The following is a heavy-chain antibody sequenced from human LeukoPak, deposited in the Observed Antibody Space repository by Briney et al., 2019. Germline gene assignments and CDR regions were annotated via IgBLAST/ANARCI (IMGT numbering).Heavy chain of an antibody. V-gene: IGHV4-34*01. CDR2: INHSGST. J-gene: IGHJ4*02. CDR3: AKAAAVDTSFDY. CDR1: GGSFSGYY. D-gene: IGHD6-13*01. Sequence: SETLSLTCAVYGGSFSGYYWSWIRQPPGKGLECIGEINHSGSTNYNPSLKSRVTISVDTSKNQFSLKLSSVTAADTAVCYCAKAAAVDTSFDYWGQGTLVTVSS.